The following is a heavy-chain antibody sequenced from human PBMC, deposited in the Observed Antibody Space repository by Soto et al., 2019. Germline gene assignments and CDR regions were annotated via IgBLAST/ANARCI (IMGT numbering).Heavy chain of an antibody. CDR2: IYYSGSI. CDR1: GGSISSYY. Sequence: SETLSLTCTVSGGSISSYYWSWIRQPPGKGLEWIGYIYYSGSINYNPSLKSRVTISVDTSKKQFSLKLSSVTAADTAVYYCARVSFDYYYDSSGYYLQTWGQGALVTSPQ. CDR3: ARVSFDYYYDSSGYYLQT. D-gene: IGHD3-22*01. J-gene: IGHJ4*02. V-gene: IGHV4-59*01.